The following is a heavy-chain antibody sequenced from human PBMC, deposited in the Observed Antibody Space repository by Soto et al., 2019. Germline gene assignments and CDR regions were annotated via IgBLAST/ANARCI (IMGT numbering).Heavy chain of an antibody. CDR1: GYNFTSYW. CDR3: ARLLVVTATPPDY. Sequence: VESLKISCKGSGYNFTSYWICCFRQMPVKVLEWMGIIYPGDSDTRYSTSFQGQVTISADKSISTAYLQWSSLKASDTAMYYCARLLVVTATPPDYWGQGTLVTVSS. J-gene: IGHJ4*02. V-gene: IGHV5-51*01. CDR2: IYPGDSDT. D-gene: IGHD2-21*02.